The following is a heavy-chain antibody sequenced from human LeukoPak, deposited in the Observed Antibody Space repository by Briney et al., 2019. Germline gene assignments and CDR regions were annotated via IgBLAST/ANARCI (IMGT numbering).Heavy chain of an antibody. CDR3: ARGPWVDY. V-gene: IGHV4-34*01. CDR1: GGSFSGYY. D-gene: IGHD7-27*01. CDR2: INHSGST. J-gene: IGHJ4*02. Sequence: PSETLSLTCAVYGGSFSGYYWSWIRQPSGKGLEWIGEINHSGSTNYNPSLKSRVPISVDTSKNQFSLKLSSVTAADTAVYYCARGPWVDYWGQGTLVTVSS.